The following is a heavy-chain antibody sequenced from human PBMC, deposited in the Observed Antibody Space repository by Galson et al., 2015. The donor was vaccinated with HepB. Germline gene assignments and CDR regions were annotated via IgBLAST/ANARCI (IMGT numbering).Heavy chain of an antibody. D-gene: IGHD6-13*01. V-gene: IGHV3-73*01. J-gene: IGHJ4*02. Sequence: SLRLSCAPSGFTFSNHWMSWVRQASGKGLEWVGRIRSKANSYATAYAASVKGRFTISRDDSKNTAYLQMNSLKTEDTAVYYCTRTVSSSWITVDYWGQGTLVTVSS. CDR3: TRTVSSSWITVDY. CDR2: IRSKANSYAT. CDR1: GFTFSNHW.